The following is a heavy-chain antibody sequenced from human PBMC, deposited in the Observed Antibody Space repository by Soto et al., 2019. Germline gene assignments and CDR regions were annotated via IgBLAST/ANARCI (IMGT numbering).Heavy chain of an antibody. CDR3: ARAQLLRDAAFDA. Sequence: ACASSVSTFSNFWMHWVRQAPGKGPLWVSRINGDGSSTSHADSVKGRFTISRDNAENPRFLQMSGLRAEDMAVYYCARAQLLRDAAFDAWGRGTVVTVSS. V-gene: IGHV3-74*01. J-gene: IGHJ3*01. CDR1: VSTFSNFW. D-gene: IGHD2-2*01. CDR2: INGDGSST.